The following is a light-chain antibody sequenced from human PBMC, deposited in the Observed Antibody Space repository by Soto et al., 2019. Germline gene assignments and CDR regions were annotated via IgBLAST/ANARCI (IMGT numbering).Light chain of an antibody. Sequence: DIQMTQSPSTLSASVVDRVTITCRAIQTISTWLAWYQQKPGRAPRLLIYDAFALQSGVPSRFSGSGSGTEFTLTISSLQPDDFATYYCQQYNSFLTTFGQGTKVDIK. CDR2: DAF. V-gene: IGKV1-5*01. CDR3: QQYNSFLTT. J-gene: IGKJ1*01. CDR1: QTISTW.